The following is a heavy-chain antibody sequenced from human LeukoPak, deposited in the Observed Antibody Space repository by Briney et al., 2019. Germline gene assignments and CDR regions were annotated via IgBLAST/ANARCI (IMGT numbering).Heavy chain of an antibody. CDR2: IIPIFGTA. J-gene: IGHJ4*02. D-gene: IGHD5-24*01. V-gene: IGHV1-69*06. CDR3: ARVGHRDEDHFDY. Sequence: SVKVSCKASGGTFSSYPISWVRQAPGQGLEWMGGIIPIFGTANYAQKFQGRVTITADKSTTTAYMDVRSLRSDDTAVYYCARVGHRDEDHFDYWGQGTLVTVSS. CDR1: GGTFSSYP.